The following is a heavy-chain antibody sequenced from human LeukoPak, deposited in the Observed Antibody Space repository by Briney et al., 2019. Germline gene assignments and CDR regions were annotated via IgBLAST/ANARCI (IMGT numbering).Heavy chain of an antibody. J-gene: IGHJ4*02. CDR2: IYHSGST. V-gene: IGHV4-30-2*01. CDR3: ARTSITMVRGVIRYFDY. D-gene: IGHD3-10*01. Sequence: SETLSLTCAVSGGSISSGGYSWSWIRQPPGKGLEWIGYIYHSGSTYYNPSLKSRVTISVDRSKNQFSLKLSSVTAADTAVYYCARTSITMVRGVIRYFDYWGQGTLVTVSS. CDR1: GGSISSGGYS.